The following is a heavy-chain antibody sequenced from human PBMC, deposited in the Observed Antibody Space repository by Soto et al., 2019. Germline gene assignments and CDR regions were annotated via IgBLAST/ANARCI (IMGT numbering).Heavy chain of an antibody. CDR3: ASKPVDYYYYGMDV. CDR2: IYHSGST. J-gene: IGHJ6*02. CDR1: GGSISSGGYS. Sequence: PSETLSLTCAVSGGSISSGGYSWSWIRQPRGKGLEWIGYIYHSGSTYYNPSLKSRVTISVDTSKNQFSLKLSSVTAADTAVYYCASKPVDYYYYGMDVWGQGTTVTVSS. V-gene: IGHV4-30-2*01.